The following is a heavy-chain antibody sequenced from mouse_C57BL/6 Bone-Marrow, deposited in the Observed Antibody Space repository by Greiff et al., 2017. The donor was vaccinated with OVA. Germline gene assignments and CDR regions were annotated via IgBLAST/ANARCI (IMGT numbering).Heavy chain of an antibody. J-gene: IGHJ4*01. Sequence: QVQLKESGAELARPGASVKMSCKASGYTFTSYGISWVKQRTGQGLEWIGEIYPRSGNTYYNEKFKGKATLTAEKSSSTAYMELSSLTSEDSAVYFCARWEDGYRVYYAMDYWGQGTSVTVSS. CDR1: GYTFTSYG. CDR2: IYPRSGNT. D-gene: IGHD2-3*01. V-gene: IGHV1-81*01. CDR3: ARWEDGYRVYYAMDY.